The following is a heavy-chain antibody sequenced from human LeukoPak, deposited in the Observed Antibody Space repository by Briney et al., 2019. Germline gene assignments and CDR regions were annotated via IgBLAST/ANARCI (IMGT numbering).Heavy chain of an antibody. CDR2: IYYSGST. D-gene: IGHD3-3*01. Sequence: SETLPLTCAVSGGSISSGGYSWSWIRQPPGKGLEWIGYIYYSGSTYYNPSLKSRVTISVDTSKNQFSLKLSSVTAADTAVYYCARALQDYDFWSYYYYMDVWGKGTTVTVSS. CDR1: GGSISSGGYS. J-gene: IGHJ6*03. V-gene: IGHV4-30-4*07. CDR3: ARALQDYDFWSYYYYMDV.